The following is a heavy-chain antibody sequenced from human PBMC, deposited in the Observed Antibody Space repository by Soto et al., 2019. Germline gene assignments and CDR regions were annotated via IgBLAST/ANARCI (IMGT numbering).Heavy chain of an antibody. D-gene: IGHD6-19*01. CDR3: ARRLFGSGWTLDT. CDR1: GESIYTYY. J-gene: IGHJ5*02. V-gene: IGHV4-59*13. Sequence: ASGESIYTYYWSWIRQAPGKGLEWIGNVYHTGSTDYNSSLRSRVTISVDTSKNQFSLNMNSVTAADTAVYYCARRLFGSGWTLDTCGQGALVTVSS. CDR2: VYHTGST.